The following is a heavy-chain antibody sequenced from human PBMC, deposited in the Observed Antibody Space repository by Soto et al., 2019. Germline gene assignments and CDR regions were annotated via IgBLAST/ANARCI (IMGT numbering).Heavy chain of an antibody. Sequence: EVQLLESGGGLVQPGGSLRLSCAASGFTFSSYAMRWVRQAPGKGLEWVSAISGSGDSTYYTDSVKGRFTISRDNSKNTLYLQMNSLGAEDTAVYYCARRGPDTYFAYWGQGTLVTVSS. CDR1: GFTFSSYA. V-gene: IGHV3-23*01. J-gene: IGHJ4*02. CDR2: ISGSGDST. CDR3: ARRGPDTYFAY. D-gene: IGHD3-10*01.